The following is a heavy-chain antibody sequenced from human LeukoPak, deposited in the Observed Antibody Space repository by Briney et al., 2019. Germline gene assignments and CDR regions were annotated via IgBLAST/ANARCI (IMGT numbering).Heavy chain of an antibody. D-gene: IGHD6-13*01. CDR1: GYSISSGYY. CDR2: IYHSGST. V-gene: IGHV4-38-2*01. CDR3: ARQLVPARSNWFDP. Sequence: SETLSLTCAVSGYSISSGYYWGWIRQPPGKGLEWIGSIYHSGSTYYNPSLKSRVTMSVDTSKNQFSLKLSSVTAADTAVYYCARQLVPARSNWFDPWGQGTLVTVSS. J-gene: IGHJ5*02.